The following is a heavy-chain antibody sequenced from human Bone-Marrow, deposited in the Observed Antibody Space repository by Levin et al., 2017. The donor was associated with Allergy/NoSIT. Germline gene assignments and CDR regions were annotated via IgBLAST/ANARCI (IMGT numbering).Heavy chain of an antibody. Sequence: PSETLSLTCSISGASLYTHFWSWLRQSPGKGLEWIGYIYHTGGTNYHYSLQSRATISIDTSKSQFSLSLNSVTPADTAVYYCATQSPEGAARPGFFLNWGLGMQVTVSS. J-gene: IGHJ4*02. CDR1: GASLYTHF. CDR3: ATQSPEGAARPGFFLN. CDR2: IYHTGGT. V-gene: IGHV4-59*11. D-gene: IGHD6-6*01.